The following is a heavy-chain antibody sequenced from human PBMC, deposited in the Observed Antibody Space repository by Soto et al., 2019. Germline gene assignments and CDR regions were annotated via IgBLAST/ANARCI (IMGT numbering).Heavy chain of an antibody. V-gene: IGHV1-18*04. D-gene: IGHD3-3*01. J-gene: IGHJ5*02. Sequence: VASVKVSCKASGYTFTSYGISWVRRAPGQGLEWMGWISAYNGNTNYAQKLQGRVTMTTDTSTSTAYMELSSLRSEDTAVYYCAGPKFRFWQQLDPWGQGTLVTVSS. CDR3: AGPKFRFWQQLDP. CDR1: GYTFTSYG. CDR2: ISAYNGNT.